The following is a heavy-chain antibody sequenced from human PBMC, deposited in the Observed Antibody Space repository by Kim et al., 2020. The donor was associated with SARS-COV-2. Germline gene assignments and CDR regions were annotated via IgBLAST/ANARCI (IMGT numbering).Heavy chain of an antibody. Sequence: GGSLRLSCAASGFTFSSYAMSWVRQAPGKGLEWVSAISGSGGSTYYADSVKGRFTISRDNSKNTLYLQMNSLRAEDTAVYYCAKDIVVVVAATPDYWGQGTLVTVSS. CDR1: GFTFSSYA. J-gene: IGHJ4*02. CDR3: AKDIVVVVAATPDY. D-gene: IGHD2-15*01. CDR2: ISGSGGST. V-gene: IGHV3-23*01.